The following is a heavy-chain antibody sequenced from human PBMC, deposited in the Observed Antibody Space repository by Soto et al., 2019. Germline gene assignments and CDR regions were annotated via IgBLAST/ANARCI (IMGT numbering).Heavy chain of an antibody. Sequence: QVQLQESGPGLVEPSETLSLSCAVSGVSITSTDWWSWVRQPPGKGLQWIGEVSLGGGANYNPSLKSRVTISVDNSKNQFSLTLNSVTAADTAVYFCAGSTADTTLKASSFWGQGTLVTVSS. J-gene: IGHJ4*02. D-gene: IGHD4-4*01. CDR2: VSLGGGA. V-gene: IGHV4-4*02. CDR3: AGSTADTTLKASSF. CDR1: GVSITSTDW.